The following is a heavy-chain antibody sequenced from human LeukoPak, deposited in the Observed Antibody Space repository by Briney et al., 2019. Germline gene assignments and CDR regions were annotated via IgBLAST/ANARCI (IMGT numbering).Heavy chain of an antibody. Sequence: PGRSLRLSCAASGFTFDDYAMHWVRQAPGKGLEWVSGISWNSGSIGYADSVKGRFTISRDNAKNSLYLQMNSLRAEDTASYYCAKGGTIVGYYMDVWGKGATVTVSS. D-gene: IGHD3-3*01. CDR3: AKGGTIVGYYMDV. J-gene: IGHJ6*03. CDR2: ISWNSGSI. CDR1: GFTFDDYA. V-gene: IGHV3-9*01.